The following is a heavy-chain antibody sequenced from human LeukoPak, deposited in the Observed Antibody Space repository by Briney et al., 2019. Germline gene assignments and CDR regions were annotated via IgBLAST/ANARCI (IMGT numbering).Heavy chain of an antibody. V-gene: IGHV4-38-2*02. Sequence: SETLSLTCTVSGYSISSGYYWGWIRQPPGKGLEWIGSIYHSGSTYYNPSLKSRVTISVDTSKNQLSLKLSSVTAADTAVYYCARGRVGATPTAKTDYWGQGTLVTVSS. CDR2: IYHSGST. CDR1: GYSISSGYY. CDR3: ARGRVGATPTAKTDY. D-gene: IGHD1-26*01. J-gene: IGHJ4*02.